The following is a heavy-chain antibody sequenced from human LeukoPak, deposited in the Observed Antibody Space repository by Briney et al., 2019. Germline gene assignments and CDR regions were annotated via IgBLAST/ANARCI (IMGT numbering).Heavy chain of an antibody. J-gene: IGHJ4*02. CDR3: AKDSSASGWYGFFDY. Sequence: GGSLRLSCAASGFTFSSYGMHWVRQAPRKGLEWVAFIRYDGNDKCYADSVKGRFTISRDNSKNTLYLQMNTLRAEDTAVYYCAKDSSASGWYGFFDYWGQGTLVTVSS. CDR1: GFTFSSYG. V-gene: IGHV3-30*02. CDR2: IRYDGNDK. D-gene: IGHD6-19*01.